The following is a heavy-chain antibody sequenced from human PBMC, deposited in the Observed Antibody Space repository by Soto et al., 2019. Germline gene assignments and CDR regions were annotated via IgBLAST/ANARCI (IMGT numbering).Heavy chain of an antibody. Sequence: GESLKISCQASGYNFATYWIAWVRQMPGKGLEYMGIIYPGNSDARYSPSFQGQVTFSADKSISTAYLHWSSLKASDTAMYHCARHGLYGDYASNYFDPWGQGTLVTVSS. CDR1: GYNFATYW. D-gene: IGHD4-17*01. J-gene: IGHJ5*02. CDR2: IYPGNSDA. V-gene: IGHV5-51*01. CDR3: ARHGLYGDYASNYFDP.